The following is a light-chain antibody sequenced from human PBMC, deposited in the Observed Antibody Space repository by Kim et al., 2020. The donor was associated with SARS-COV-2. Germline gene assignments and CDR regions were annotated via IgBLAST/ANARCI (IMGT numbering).Light chain of an antibody. CDR1: QSISSW. CDR2: AAS. J-gene: IGKJ5*01. CDR3: QQNDDFPIT. V-gene: IGKV1D-16*01. Sequence: ASVGDRVTITCRASQSISSWLAWYQQKPGRAPKFLIYAASSLQSGVPSRFSGSGSGTDFTLTISSLQPEDFATYYCQQNDDFPITFGQGTRLEIK.